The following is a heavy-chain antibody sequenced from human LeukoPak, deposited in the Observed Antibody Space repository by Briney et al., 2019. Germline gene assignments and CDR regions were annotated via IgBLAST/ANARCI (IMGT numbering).Heavy chain of an antibody. CDR3: AKDRYGDFSGIGDY. CDR2: ISWNSGSI. J-gene: IGHJ4*02. D-gene: IGHD4-17*01. V-gene: IGHV3-9*01. Sequence: GGSLRLSCAASGFTFDDYAMHWVRQAPGKGLEWVSGISWNSGSIGYADSVKGRFTISRDNAKNSLYLQMNSLRAEDTALYYCAKDRYGDFSGIGDYWGQGTLVTVSS. CDR1: GFTFDDYA.